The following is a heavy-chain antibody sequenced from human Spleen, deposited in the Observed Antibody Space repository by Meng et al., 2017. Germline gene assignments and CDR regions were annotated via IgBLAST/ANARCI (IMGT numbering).Heavy chain of an antibody. V-gene: IGHV3-9*01. CDR2: ISWSSGSI. D-gene: IGHD3-10*01. CDR3: AEDIRPSRGSDFDY. Sequence: SLKISCAASGFTFDDYAMHWVRQAPGKGLEWVSGISWSSGSIGYADSVKGRFTISRDNAKNSLYLQMNSLRAEDTALYYCAEDIRPSRGSDFDYWGQGNLVTVSS. J-gene: IGHJ4*02. CDR1: GFTFDDYA.